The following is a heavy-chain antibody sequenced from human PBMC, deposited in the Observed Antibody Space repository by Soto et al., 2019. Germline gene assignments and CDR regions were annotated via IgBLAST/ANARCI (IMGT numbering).Heavy chain of an antibody. D-gene: IGHD2-21*01. CDR2: IAPGNGNT. J-gene: IGHJ4*02. V-gene: IGHV1-3*01. CDR3: AKGSRMWTPDY. Sequence: QVQLVQSGAEVKKPGASVKVFCKASGYTFTDYAIHWVRQAPGQRLELMGSIAPGNGNTKYSQNFQGRVTITRDTSATTAYMELSSLRSEDTAVYYCAKGSRMWTPDYWGQGTLVTVSS. CDR1: GYTFTDYA.